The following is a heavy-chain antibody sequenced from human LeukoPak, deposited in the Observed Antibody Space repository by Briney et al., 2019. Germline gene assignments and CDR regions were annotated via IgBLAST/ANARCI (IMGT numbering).Heavy chain of an antibody. V-gene: IGHV3-48*03. J-gene: IGHJ1*01. Sequence: GGSLRLSCVGSGYTFSGFEMNWVRQAPGKGLDWVAYIDYGGSAMFYADSVKGRFTISRDNAKNSLFLQMNNLRPEDTAVYYCVKSGKIFGYWGQGTLVTVSS. D-gene: IGHD1-26*01. CDR3: VKSGKIFGY. CDR2: IDYGGSAM. CDR1: GYTFSGFE.